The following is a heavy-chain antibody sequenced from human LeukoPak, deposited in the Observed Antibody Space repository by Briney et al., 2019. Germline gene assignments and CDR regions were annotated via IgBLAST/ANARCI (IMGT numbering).Heavy chain of an antibody. V-gene: IGHV3-48*01. J-gene: IGHJ6*03. CDR1: GFSLSNYS. Sequence: GGSLRLSCAASGFSLSNYSVNWVRQAPGKGLEWVSYISSSSGTIYYSDSVKGRFTISRDNAKNSLYLQMNRLRAEDTAVYYCATGNYHFSHDYYYMDGWVKGTTVTVSS. CDR3: ATGNYHFSHDYYYMDG. D-gene: IGHD3-3*02. CDR2: ISSSSGTI.